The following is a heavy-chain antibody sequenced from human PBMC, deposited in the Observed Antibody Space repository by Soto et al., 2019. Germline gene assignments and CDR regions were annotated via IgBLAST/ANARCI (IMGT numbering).Heavy chain of an antibody. CDR3: VRAIPPPTSGEVGGDY. D-gene: IGHD6-25*01. CDR1: GGTFSSYA. CDR2: SIPIFGTA. V-gene: IGHV1-69*13. J-gene: IGHJ4*02. Sequence: ASVKVSCKASGGTFSSYAISWVRQSPVQTLEWMGGSIPIFGTANYARKFQGRVTITDVASTGTAFIDLSIMRSDDTAVYYCVRAIPPPTSGEVGGDYLGQGTMV.